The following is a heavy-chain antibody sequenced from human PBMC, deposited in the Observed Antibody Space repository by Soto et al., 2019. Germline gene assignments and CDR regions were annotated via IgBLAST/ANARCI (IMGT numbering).Heavy chain of an antibody. V-gene: IGHV5-51*01. CDR2: IYPGDSDA. CDR1: GYSFTNYW. J-gene: IGHJ4*02. D-gene: IGHD1-1*01. Sequence: GASLKISCQASGYSFTNYWIGWVRQMPGKGLEWMGIIYPGDSDARYSPSFQGQVTISADKSITTAYLQWSSLKASDTAMYYCGGLVVPGTADYFDYWGQGTLVSVS. CDR3: GGLVVPGTADYFDY.